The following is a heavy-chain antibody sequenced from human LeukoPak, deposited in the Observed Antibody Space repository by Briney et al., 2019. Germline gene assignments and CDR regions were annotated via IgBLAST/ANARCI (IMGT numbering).Heavy chain of an antibody. D-gene: IGHD3-22*01. J-gene: IGHJ4*02. V-gene: IGHV4-39*01. CDR3: ARTPIYYFDNSGYYN. CDR1: GGSISGSSDY. CDR2: IYYSGRT. Sequence: PSETLSLTCTVSGGSISGSSDYWGWIRQPPGKGLEWIGSIYYSGRTYYNPSLKSRVTISVDTSKNQFSLKLSSVTAADTAVYYCARTPIYYFDNSGYYNWGQGTLVTVSS.